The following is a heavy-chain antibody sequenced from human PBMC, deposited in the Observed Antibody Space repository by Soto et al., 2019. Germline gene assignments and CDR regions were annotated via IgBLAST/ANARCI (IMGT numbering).Heavy chain of an antibody. CDR2: ISGSGDRT. Sequence: GGSLRLSCAASGFTFSDYAMSWLRQPPGKGLEWVSAISGSGDRTYYADSVKGRFTISRDNSKNTLYLQMNSLRAEDSAVYYCVRERSGYSYADSWGQGTLVTVSS. CDR3: VRERSGYSYADS. CDR1: GFTFSDYA. V-gene: IGHV3-23*01. J-gene: IGHJ4*02. D-gene: IGHD5-18*01.